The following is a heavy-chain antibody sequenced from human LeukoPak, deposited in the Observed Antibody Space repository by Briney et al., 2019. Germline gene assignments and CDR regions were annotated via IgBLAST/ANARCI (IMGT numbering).Heavy chain of an antibody. J-gene: IGHJ6*02. CDR3: ARSQVYGDYDPAYYYGMDV. V-gene: IGHV4-39*07. D-gene: IGHD4-17*01. CDR1: GGSISGSSYY. CDR2: IYYSGST. Sequence: SETLSLTCTVSGGSISGSSYYWGWIRQPPGKGLEWIGSIYYSGSTYYNPSLKSRVTISVDTSKNQFSLKLSSVTAADTAVYYCARSQVYGDYDPAYYYGMDVWGQGTTVTVSS.